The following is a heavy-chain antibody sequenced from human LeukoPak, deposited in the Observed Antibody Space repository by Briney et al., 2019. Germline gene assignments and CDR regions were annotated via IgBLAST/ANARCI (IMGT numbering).Heavy chain of an antibody. J-gene: IGHJ4*02. CDR1: GFFVSSGYY. Sequence: SETLSLTCSVSGFFVSSGYYWGWIRQPPGKGLEWIGSIYHRGTTYYNPSLKSRVSMSVDTSKNQFSLKLTSVTAADTAVYYCARSPRRVTATIYFDYWGQGTLVTAPS. CDR2: IYHRGTT. CDR3: ARSPRRVTATIYFDY. D-gene: IGHD2-21*02. V-gene: IGHV4-38-2*02.